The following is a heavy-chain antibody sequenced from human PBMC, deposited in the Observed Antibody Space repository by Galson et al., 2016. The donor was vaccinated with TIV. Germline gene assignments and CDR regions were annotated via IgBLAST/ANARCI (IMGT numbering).Heavy chain of an antibody. CDR3: ATDRSTAFDTYYYYYGMDV. D-gene: IGHD6-6*01. V-gene: IGHV1-69*13. Sequence: SVKLSCKASGGTFSSLAFNWVRQAPGQGLEWMGGIIPLFDTPNLEQKFQGTVTFTADESTGTAYMKLICLRSEDPAVYYCATDRSTAFDTYYYYYGMDVWGQGTTVTVSS. CDR2: IIPLFDTP. J-gene: IGHJ6*02. CDR1: GGTFSSLA.